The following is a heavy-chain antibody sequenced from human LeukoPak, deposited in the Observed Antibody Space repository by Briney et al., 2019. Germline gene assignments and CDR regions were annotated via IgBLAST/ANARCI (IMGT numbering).Heavy chain of an antibody. D-gene: IGHD3-10*01. CDR1: GFTFDDYA. CDR3: ARDRLWFGESPLDY. V-gene: IGHV3-9*01. CDR2: ISWNSGSI. J-gene: IGHJ4*02. Sequence: GRSLRLSCAASGFTFDDYAMHWVRQAPGKGLEWVSGISWNSGSIGYADSVKDRFTISRDNAKNSLYLQMNSLRAEDTAVYYCARDRLWFGESPLDYWGQGTLVTVSS.